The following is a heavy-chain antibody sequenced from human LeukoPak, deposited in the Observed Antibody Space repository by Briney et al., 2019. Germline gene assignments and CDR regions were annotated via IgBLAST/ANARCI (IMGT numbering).Heavy chain of an antibody. CDR1: GYSLTELS. CDR2: FDPEDGGT. V-gene: IGHV1-24*01. J-gene: IGHJ4*02. D-gene: IGHD1-7*01. Sequence: ASVKVSCKVSGYSLTELSMHWVRQAPGKGLEWMGGFDPEDGGTIYAQEFQGRVTMTEDTSTDTAYMELSSLRSEDTAIYYCTTGVPELELSAGFDYWGQGTLVTVSS. CDR3: TTGVPELELSAGFDY.